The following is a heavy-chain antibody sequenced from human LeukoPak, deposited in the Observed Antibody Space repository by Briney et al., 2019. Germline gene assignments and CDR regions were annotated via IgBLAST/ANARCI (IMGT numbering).Heavy chain of an antibody. D-gene: IGHD1-26*01. CDR1: GYSISSGYY. V-gene: IGHV4-38-2*02. J-gene: IGHJ4*02. Sequence: SSETLSLTCTVSGYSISSGYYWGWIRQPPGKGLEWIGSIYHSGSTYYNPSLKSRVTISVDTSKNQFSLKLSSVTAADTAVYYCARLQGPVGATRLYYFDYWAREPWSPSPQ. CDR3: ARLQGPVGATRLYYFDY. CDR2: IYHSGST.